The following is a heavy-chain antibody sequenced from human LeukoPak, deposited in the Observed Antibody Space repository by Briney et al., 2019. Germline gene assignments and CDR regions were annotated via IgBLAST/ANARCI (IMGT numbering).Heavy chain of an antibody. CDR2: IYPGDSDT. V-gene: IGHV5-51*01. CDR1: GYSFTKYW. D-gene: IGHD3-22*01. J-gene: IGHJ4*02. CDR3: ARHYDNDGYYYAHFDY. Sequence: GESLKISCKASGYSFTKYWIGWVRQMPGKGLEWMGIIYPGDSDTIYSPSSQGQVTISADKSISIAYLQWSSLKASDTAMYYCARHYDNDGYYYAHFDYWGQGTLVTVSS.